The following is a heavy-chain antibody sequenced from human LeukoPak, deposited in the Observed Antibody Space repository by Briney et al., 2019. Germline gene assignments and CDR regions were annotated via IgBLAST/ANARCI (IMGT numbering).Heavy chain of an antibody. CDR1: GGTFSSYA. D-gene: IGHD2-2*01. Sequence: SVKVSCKASGGTFSSYAISWVRQAPGQGLEWMGGIIPIFVTANYAQKFQGRVTITADESTSTAYMELSSLRSEDTAVYYCARVTVYCSSTSCHNYYYYGMDVWGQGTTVTVSS. CDR2: IIPIFVTA. CDR3: ARVTVYCSSTSCHNYYYYGMDV. V-gene: IGHV1-69*13. J-gene: IGHJ6*02.